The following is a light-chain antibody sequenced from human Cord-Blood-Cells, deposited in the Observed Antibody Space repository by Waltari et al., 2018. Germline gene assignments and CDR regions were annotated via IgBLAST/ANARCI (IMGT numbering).Light chain of an antibody. Sequence: DIQLTNSTSSLPASPRDRLTITCRASQSISSYLNWYQQKPGKAPKLLIYAASSLQSGVPSRFSGSGSGTDFTLTISSLQPEDFATYYCQQSYRTPWTFGEGTKVEIK. CDR3: QQSYRTPWT. J-gene: IGKJ1*01. CDR2: AAS. CDR1: QSISSY. V-gene: IGKV1-39*01.